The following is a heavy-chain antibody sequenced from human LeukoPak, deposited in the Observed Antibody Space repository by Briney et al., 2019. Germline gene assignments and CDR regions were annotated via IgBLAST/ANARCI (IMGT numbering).Heavy chain of an antibody. CDR3: ARGGYCSSPSSYGSHNWFDP. Sequence: PGGSLRLSCAASGFTFSSYGMHWVRQAPGKGLEWVSYISSSSSTIYYADSVKGRFTISRDNAKNSLYLQMNSLRAEDTAVYYCARGGYCSSPSSYGSHNWFDPWGQGTLVTVSS. D-gene: IGHD2-2*01. CDR1: GFTFSSYG. CDR2: ISSSSSTI. V-gene: IGHV3-48*01. J-gene: IGHJ5*02.